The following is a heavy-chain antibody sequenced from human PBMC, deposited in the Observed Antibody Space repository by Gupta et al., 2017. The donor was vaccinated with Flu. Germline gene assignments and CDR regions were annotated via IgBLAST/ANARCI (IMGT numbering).Heavy chain of an antibody. V-gene: IGHV3-49*02. CDR2: IKSNAYGGTT. D-gene: IGHD2-15*01. CDR3: TRGALYCSGGSCFEYYYYYMDV. J-gene: IGHJ6*03. Sequence: PGRGLEWVSFIKSNAYGGTTEYAASVKGRFSISREDAKSIAYLQMNSRKNEDTAVYYCTRGALYCSGGSCFEYYYYYMDVWGKGTTVAVSS.